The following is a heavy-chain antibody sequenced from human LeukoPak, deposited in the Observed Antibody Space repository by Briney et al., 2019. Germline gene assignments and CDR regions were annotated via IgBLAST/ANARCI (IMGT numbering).Heavy chain of an antibody. CDR2: ISVYNGKT. D-gene: IGHD2-2*02. CDR1: GYTFANFG. Sequence: AAVKVSCKASGYTFANFGITWVRQAPGQGLEWMGWISVYNGKTNYAQNRQSSVTLSTDQTTSTAAKELRGLSSDDTALYYRVTTCGSSSGYMVHWGQGTLVTVSS. CDR3: VTTCGSSSGYMVH. J-gene: IGHJ4*02. V-gene: IGHV1-18*01.